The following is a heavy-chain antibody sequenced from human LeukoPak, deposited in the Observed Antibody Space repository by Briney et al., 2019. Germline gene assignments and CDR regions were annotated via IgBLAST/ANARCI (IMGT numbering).Heavy chain of an antibody. CDR1: GFTFSDYY. V-gene: IGHV3-11*06. J-gene: IGHJ4*02. CDR2: ISSSSSYT. CDR3: ARVATGPYYFDY. Sequence: GGSLRLSCAASGFTFSDYYMSWIRQAPGKGLEWDSYISSSSSYTNYADSVKGRFTISRDNAKNSLYLQMNSLRAEDTAVYYCARVATGPYYFDYWGQGTLVTVSS. D-gene: IGHD2-8*02.